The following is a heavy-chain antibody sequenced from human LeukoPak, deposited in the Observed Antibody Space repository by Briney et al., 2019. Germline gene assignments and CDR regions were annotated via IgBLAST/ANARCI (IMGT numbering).Heavy chain of an antibody. CDR1: GGSISTYY. D-gene: IGHD1-1*01. J-gene: IGHJ6*02. CDR3: ARAQLNLLVDFGMDV. CDR2: IYYSGST. Sequence: SETLSLTCTVSGGSISTYYWSWIRQPPGKGPEWIGYIYYSGSTNYNPSLKSRVTISVDTSKTQFSLKLSSVTAVDTAVYYCARAQLNLLVDFGMDVWGQGTTVTVSS. V-gene: IGHV4-59*01.